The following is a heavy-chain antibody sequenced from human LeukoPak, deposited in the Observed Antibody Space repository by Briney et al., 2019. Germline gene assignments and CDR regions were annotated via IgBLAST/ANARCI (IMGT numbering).Heavy chain of an antibody. V-gene: IGHV3-7*01. CDR1: GFTFSSYW. J-gene: IGHJ2*01. D-gene: IGHD1-26*01. CDR3: ARAGVTNLLGETYWYFDL. CDR2: IKQDGSEK. Sequence: GGSLRLSCAASGFTFSSYWMSWVRQAPGKGLEWVANIKQDGSEKYYVDSVKGRFTISRDNAENSLYLQMNSLRAEDTAVYSCARAGVTNLLGETYWYFDLWGRGTLVTVSS.